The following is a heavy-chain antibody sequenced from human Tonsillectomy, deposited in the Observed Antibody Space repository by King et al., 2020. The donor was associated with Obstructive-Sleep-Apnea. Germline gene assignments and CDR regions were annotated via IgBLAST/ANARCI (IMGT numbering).Heavy chain of an antibody. CDR1: GYTFTSYA. CDR3: ARGSYLSSGYHNWFDP. J-gene: IGHJ5*02. V-gene: IGHV1-3*04. Sequence: QLVQSGAEVKKPGASVKVSCKASGYTFTSYAVHWVRQAPGQRLEWMAWINTGNGNTKYSQNFQGRVTITRDTSASTAYMELSSLKSEDTAVYYCARGSYLSSGYHNWFDPWGQGTLVTVSS. CDR2: INTGNGNT. D-gene: IGHD3-22*01.